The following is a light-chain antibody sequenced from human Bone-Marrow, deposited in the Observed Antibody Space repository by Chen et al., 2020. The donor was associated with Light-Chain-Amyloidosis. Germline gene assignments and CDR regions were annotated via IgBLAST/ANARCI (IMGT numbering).Light chain of an antibody. Sequence: EIVLTQSPATLSLSPGERATLSCRASQSVSTYLAWYQQKPGQAPRLLIYHSSNRATGIPARFSGRGSGTDFTLTINGLEPEDFAVYYCQHRFNWPLSFGEGTRVDIK. V-gene: IGKV3-11*01. CDR1: QSVSTY. CDR2: HSS. CDR3: QHRFNWPLS. J-gene: IGKJ4*01.